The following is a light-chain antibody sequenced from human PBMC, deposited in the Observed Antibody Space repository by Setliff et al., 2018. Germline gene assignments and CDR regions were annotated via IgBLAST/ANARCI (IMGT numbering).Light chain of an antibody. CDR2: GNN. J-gene: IGLJ1*01. V-gene: IGLV1-40*01. CDR3: QSYDSSLSAYV. Sequence: QSVLTQPPSVSGAPGQRVTISCAGRSSNIGKGYDVHWYQRLPGTAPKLLMYGNNIRRSGVPDRFSGSQSGTSASLAITGLHYEDEADYYCQSYDSSLSAYVFGTGTKV. CDR1: SSNIGKGYD.